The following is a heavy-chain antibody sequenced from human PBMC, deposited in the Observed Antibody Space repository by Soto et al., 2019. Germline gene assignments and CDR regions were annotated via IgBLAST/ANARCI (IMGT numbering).Heavy chain of an antibody. CDR3: ARDGYGSTWAKYGMDV. V-gene: IGHV4-31*03. D-gene: IGHD6-13*01. CDR2: IFYNGRI. J-gene: IGHJ6*02. CDR1: GGSLSSGGYY. Sequence: QVQLQESGPGLVTPSQTLSLNCTVSGGSLSSGGYYWSWMRQYPEKGLEWIGYIFYNGRIYYNPSLKSRVNKGGGTSKNQFSLKLSSVTAADTAVYYCARDGYGSTWAKYGMDVWGQGTTVIVSS.